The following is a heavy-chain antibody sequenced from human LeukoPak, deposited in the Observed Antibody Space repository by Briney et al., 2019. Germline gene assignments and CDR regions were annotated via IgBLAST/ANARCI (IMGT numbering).Heavy chain of an antibody. CDR3: ARDVLCSGSYGPDYYYYYMDV. J-gene: IGHJ6*03. CDR1: GGTFSSYA. CDR2: IIPIFGTA. D-gene: IGHD3-10*02. Sequence: SVKVSCTASGGTFSSYAISWVRQAPGQGLEWMGRIIPIFGTANYAQKFQRRVTITTDESTSTAYMELSSLRSEDTAVYYCARDVLCSGSYGPDYYYYYMDVWGKGTTVTVSS. V-gene: IGHV1-69*05.